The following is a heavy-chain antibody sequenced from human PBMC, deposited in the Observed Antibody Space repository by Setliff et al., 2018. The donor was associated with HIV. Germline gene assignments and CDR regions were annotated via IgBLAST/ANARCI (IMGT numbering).Heavy chain of an antibody. CDR3: ARLAIPAATTDY. J-gene: IGHJ4*02. D-gene: IGHD2-2*01. V-gene: IGHV4-39*01. CDR1: GGSISRGRNY. Sequence: SETLSLTCTVSGGSISRGRNYWGWIRQPPGKGLEWIGSIFYSGSTYYNPSLKSRPTISVDTSKNQFSLKLNSVTAADTAVYYCARLAIPAATTDYWGQGTLVTVSS. CDR2: IFYSGST.